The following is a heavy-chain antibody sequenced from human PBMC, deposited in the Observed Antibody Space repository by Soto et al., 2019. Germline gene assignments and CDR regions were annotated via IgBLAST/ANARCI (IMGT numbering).Heavy chain of an antibody. CDR1: GGSISNYY. D-gene: IGHD1-20*01. J-gene: IGHJ6*02. CDR2: IQSSGNT. CDR3: ARGFITMGGRFYYALDV. V-gene: IGHV4-4*07. Sequence: QVQLQESGPGLVKPSETLSLICTVSGGSISNYYWNWIRQPAGRGLEWIGRIQSSGNTNYNHSLNRRVTMSVDPSKNQVSLKLSSVTAADTALYYCARGFITMGGRFYYALDVWGQGTTVTVSS.